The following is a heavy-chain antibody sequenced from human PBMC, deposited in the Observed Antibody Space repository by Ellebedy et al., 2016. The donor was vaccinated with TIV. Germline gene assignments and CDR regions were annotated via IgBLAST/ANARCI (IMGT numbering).Heavy chain of an antibody. CDR2: IYPGDSDT. J-gene: IGHJ4*02. Sequence: GESLKISCKASGYTFTSYWIAWVRQMPGKGLEWMGVIYPGDSDTRYSPSFQGQVTISVDRSISTAFLQWSGLKASDTAMYYCARRQRGYNNHYAFDYWGQGTLVTVSS. V-gene: IGHV5-51*01. CDR3: ARRQRGYNNHYAFDY. D-gene: IGHD5-18*01. CDR1: GYTFTSYW.